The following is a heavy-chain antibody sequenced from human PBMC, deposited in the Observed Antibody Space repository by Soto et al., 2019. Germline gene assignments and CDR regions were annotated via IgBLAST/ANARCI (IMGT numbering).Heavy chain of an antibody. CDR2: ISYDGSNK. J-gene: IGHJ3*02. CDR3: RKGRSYSRGWYEADAFDI. CDR1: GFTFSSYG. V-gene: IGHV3-30*18. D-gene: IGHD6-19*01. Sequence: QVQLVESGGGVVQPGRSLRLSCAASGFTFSSYGMHWVRQAPGKGLEWVAVISYDGSNKYYADSVKGRFTISRDNSKNALYLHMSRLRAEQTAVYYCRKGRSYSRGWYEADAFDIWGQGTMVTVSS.